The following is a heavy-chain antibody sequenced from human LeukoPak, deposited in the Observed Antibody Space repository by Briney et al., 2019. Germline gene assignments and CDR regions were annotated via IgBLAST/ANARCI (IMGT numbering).Heavy chain of an antibody. Sequence: SVKVSCKASGYTFTSYGISWVRQAPGQGLAWMGWISAYNGNTNYAQKLQGRVTMTTDTSTSTAYMELRSLRSDDTAVYYCARYYDSSGYHYLDYWGQGTLVTVSS. J-gene: IGHJ4*02. CDR2: ISAYNGNT. V-gene: IGHV1-18*01. CDR3: ARYYDSSGYHYLDY. CDR1: GYTFTSYG. D-gene: IGHD3-22*01.